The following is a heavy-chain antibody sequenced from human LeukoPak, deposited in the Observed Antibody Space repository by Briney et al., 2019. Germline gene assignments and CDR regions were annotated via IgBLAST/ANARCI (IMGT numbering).Heavy chain of an antibody. D-gene: IGHD2-2*01. CDR1: GFTFSSYG. V-gene: IGHV3-30*02. Sequence: GGSLRLSCAASGFTFSSYGMHWVRQAPGKGLEWVAFIRYDGSKKYFADSVKGRFTISRDNSKNTLYLQMNSLRAEDTAVRYCAKVRCSSTSCPYRYYYYYMDVWGKGTTVTVSS. J-gene: IGHJ6*03. CDR3: AKVRCSSTSCPYRYYYYYMDV. CDR2: IRYDGSKK.